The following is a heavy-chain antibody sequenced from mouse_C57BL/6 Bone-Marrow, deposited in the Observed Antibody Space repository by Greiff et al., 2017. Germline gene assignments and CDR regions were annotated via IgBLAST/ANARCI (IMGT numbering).Heavy chain of an antibody. CDR3: ARRGTGQGYAMDY. Sequence: VQLQQSGTELVKPGASVKLSCKASGYTFTSYWMHWVKQRPGQGLEWIGNINPSNGGTNYNEKFKSKATLTVDKSSSTAYMQLSSLTSEDSAVYYCARRGTGQGYAMDYWGQGTSVTVSS. D-gene: IGHD4-1*01. V-gene: IGHV1-53*01. J-gene: IGHJ4*01. CDR1: GYTFTSYW. CDR2: INPSNGGT.